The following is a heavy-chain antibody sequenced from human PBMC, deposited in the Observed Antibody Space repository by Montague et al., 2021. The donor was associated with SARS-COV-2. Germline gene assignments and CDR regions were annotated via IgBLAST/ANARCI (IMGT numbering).Heavy chain of an antibody. CDR3: ARGEVITIFGVVINYYGMDV. D-gene: IGHD3-3*01. Sequence: SGKVSCKASGYTFTSYDINWVRQATGQGLEWMGWMNPNSGNTGYAQKFQGRVTMTRNTSISTAYMELSSLRSEDTAVYYCARGEVITIFGVVINYYGMDVWGQGTTVTVSS. V-gene: IGHV1-8*01. J-gene: IGHJ6*02. CDR2: MNPNSGNT. CDR1: GYTFTSYD.